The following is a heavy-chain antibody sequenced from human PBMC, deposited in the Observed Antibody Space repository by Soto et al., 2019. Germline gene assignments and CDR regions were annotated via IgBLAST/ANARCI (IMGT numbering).Heavy chain of an antibody. D-gene: IGHD3-3*01. CDR2: INPSGGRT. CDR1: GNIFTSQY. CDR3: VGD. J-gene: IGHJ4*02. Sequence: QVQLVQSGAEVKKPGASVKVSCKVSGNIFTSQYMHWVRQAPGQGLEWMAMINPSGGRTSYAQMFQGRVTMTRDTSTSTVHMELSSLRSEDTAVYRDVGDWGQGTLVTVSS. V-gene: IGHV1-46*01.